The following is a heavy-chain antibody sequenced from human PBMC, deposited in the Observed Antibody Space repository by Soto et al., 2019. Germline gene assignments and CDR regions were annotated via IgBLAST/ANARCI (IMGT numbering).Heavy chain of an antibody. Sequence: QVQLVQSGAEVKKPGSSVRVSCKTSGGTFRTSAISWVRQAPGQGLEWMGGIMPVFPTPDYAQKFQGRVNITGDESTSTVYMELSSLRSEDTAVYYCARDKDRQQLGGNYYYILDVWGQGTTVTVSS. CDR3: ARDKDRQQLGGNYYYILDV. CDR1: GGTFRTSA. D-gene: IGHD3-3*02. J-gene: IGHJ6*02. CDR2: IMPVFPTP. V-gene: IGHV1-69*12.